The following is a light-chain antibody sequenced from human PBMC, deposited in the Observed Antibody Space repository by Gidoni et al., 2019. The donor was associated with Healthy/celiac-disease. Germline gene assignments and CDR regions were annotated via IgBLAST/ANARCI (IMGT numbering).Light chain of an antibody. CDR1: QGFSNS. J-gene: IGKJ2*01. V-gene: IGKV1-27*01. CDR2: AAS. Sequence: DIQMTQSPSALSASVGDRVTLTCRPSQGFSNSLAWYQQKQGKVPKLLIYAASTLQAGVHSRCSGGCSSTDFILTISSLQHEDVAPYYCQKYNSAPYTFGQGTKLEIK. CDR3: QKYNSAPYT.